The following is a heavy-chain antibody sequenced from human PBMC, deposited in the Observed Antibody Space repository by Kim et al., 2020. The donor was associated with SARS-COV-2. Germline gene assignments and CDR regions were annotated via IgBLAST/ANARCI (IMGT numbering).Heavy chain of an antibody. CDR3: TKGGVGTDYHYFDY. V-gene: IGHV3-23*01. J-gene: IGHJ4*02. CDR2: MSGMSGSGVTT. Sequence: GGSLRLFCVASGFAFGDYAMSWIRQAPGKGLEWVSAMSGMSGSGVTTYYADSVRGRFIDSRDNSKNTLYLQLSSLRVEDTAIYYCTKGGVGTDYHYFDYWGPGTLVTVSS. CDR1: GFAFGDYA. D-gene: IGHD4-17*01.